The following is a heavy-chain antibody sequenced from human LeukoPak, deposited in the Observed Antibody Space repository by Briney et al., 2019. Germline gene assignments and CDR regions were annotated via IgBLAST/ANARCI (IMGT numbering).Heavy chain of an antibody. CDR2: ISGSGGST. CDR1: GFTFSSYA. V-gene: IGHV3-23*01. J-gene: IGHJ3*02. D-gene: IGHD3-3*01. CDR3: AKDREWLGTFDI. Sequence: GGSLRLSCAASGFTFSSYAVSWVRQAPGKGLEWISAISGSGGSTYYADSVKGRFTISRDNSKNTLYLQMNSLRAEDTAVYYCAKDREWLGTFDIWGQGTMVTVSS.